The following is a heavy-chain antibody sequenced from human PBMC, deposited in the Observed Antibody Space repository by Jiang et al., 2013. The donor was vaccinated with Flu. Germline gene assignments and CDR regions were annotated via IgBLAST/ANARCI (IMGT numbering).Heavy chain of an antibody. CDR2: IYYMGAP. J-gene: IGHJ3*02. Sequence: KGLEWIGSIYYMGAPTTTVPQESSHHIRRQSKNQFSLKLSSVTAADTAVYYCARLGWLKAPIPNFDIWGQGTMVTVSS. V-gene: IGHV4-39*01. D-gene: IGHD5-12*01. CDR3: ARLGWLKAPIPNFDI.